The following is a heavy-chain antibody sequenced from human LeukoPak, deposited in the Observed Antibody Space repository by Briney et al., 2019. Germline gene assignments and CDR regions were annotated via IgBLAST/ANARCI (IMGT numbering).Heavy chain of an antibody. Sequence: GGSLSLSCAASGLTFSSYAMTWVRQPPGKGLEGVSSITGSTGSTDYADSVKGRFTISRDNSKNTLYLQMNSLRAEDTAVYYCAKRYSGSSGLYNFDYWGQGTMVTVSS. CDR3: AKRYSGSSGLYNFDY. V-gene: IGHV3-23*01. CDR2: ITGSTGST. CDR1: GLTFSSYA. D-gene: IGHD1-26*01. J-gene: IGHJ4*02.